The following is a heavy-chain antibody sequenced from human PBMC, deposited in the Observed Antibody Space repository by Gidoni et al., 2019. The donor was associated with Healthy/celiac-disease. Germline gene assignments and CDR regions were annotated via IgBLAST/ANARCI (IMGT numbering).Heavy chain of an antibody. D-gene: IGHD6-13*01. CDR1: GFTFSRYA. V-gene: IGHV3-23*01. CDR2: ISGSGGST. CDR3: AKASGIAAAGLNNWFDP. Sequence: EVQLLESGGGLVQPGGSLRLSCAASGFTFSRYAMSWVRQAPGKGLEWVSAISGSGGSTYYADSVKGRFTISRDNSKNTLYLQMNSLRAEDTAVYYCAKASGIAAAGLNNWFDPWGQGTLVTVSS. J-gene: IGHJ5*02.